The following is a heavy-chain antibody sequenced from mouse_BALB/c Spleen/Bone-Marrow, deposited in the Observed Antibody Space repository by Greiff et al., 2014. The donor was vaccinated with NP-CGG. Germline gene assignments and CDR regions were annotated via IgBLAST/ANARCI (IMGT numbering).Heavy chain of an antibody. J-gene: IGHJ3*01. CDR1: GYTFTSYT. Sequence: VQLQQSGAELARPGASVKMSCKASGYTFTSYTMHWVKQRPGQGLEWIGYINPSSGYTNYNQKFKDKATLTADKSSSTAYMQLSSLTSEDYAVYYCARAAYYRYDEGAWFAYWGQGTLVTVSA. D-gene: IGHD2-14*01. CDR3: ARAAYYRYDEGAWFAY. V-gene: IGHV1-4*01. CDR2: INPSSGYT.